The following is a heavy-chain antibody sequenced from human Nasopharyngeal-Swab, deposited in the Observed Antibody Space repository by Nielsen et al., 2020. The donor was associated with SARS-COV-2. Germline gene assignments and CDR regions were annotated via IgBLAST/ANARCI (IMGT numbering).Heavy chain of an antibody. D-gene: IGHD2-15*01. CDR2: IHYPGST. CDR3: ARWTLGYCTAGNCLNWFDP. J-gene: IGHJ5*02. CDR1: GGPIISNDHY. Sequence: SETLSLTCTVSGGPIISNDHYWAWIRQPPGKGLDWLGTIHYPGSTFYNPSLESRVTISLDTYRNQFSLKLRSVTAADTAVYYCARWTLGYCTAGNCLNWFDPWGQGALLTVSS. V-gene: IGHV4-39*07.